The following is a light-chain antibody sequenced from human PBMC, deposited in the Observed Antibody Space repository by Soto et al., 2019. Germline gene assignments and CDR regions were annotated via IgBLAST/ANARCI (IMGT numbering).Light chain of an antibody. CDR3: QQSYSTPIT. V-gene: IGKV1-39*01. Sequence: IHMTQSPSSLSTSVGDRVTITCRVSQSINTYLNWYQQKPGKAPKLLIYAASSLQSGVPSRFSGSGSGTDFTLTISSLQPEDFATYYCQQSYSTPITFGQGTRLEIK. J-gene: IGKJ5*01. CDR2: AAS. CDR1: QSINTY.